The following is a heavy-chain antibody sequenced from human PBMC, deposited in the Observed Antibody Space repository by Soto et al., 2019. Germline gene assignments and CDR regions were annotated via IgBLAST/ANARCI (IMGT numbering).Heavy chain of an antibody. CDR3: ARWGVEGDTAGGGFDY. CDR2: INHSGST. D-gene: IGHD5-18*01. V-gene: IGHV4-34*01. CDR1: GGSFSGYY. J-gene: IGHJ4*02. Sequence: SETLSLTCAVYGGSFSGYYWSWIRLPPGKGLEWIGEINHSGSTNYNPSLKSRVTISVDTSKNQFSLKLSSVTAADTAVYYCARWGVEGDTAGGGFDYWGQGTLVTVSS.